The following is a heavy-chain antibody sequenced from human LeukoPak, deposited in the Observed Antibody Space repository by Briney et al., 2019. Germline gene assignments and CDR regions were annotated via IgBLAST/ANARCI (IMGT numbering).Heavy chain of an antibody. V-gene: IGHV3-23*01. CDR1: GFTFSSYA. Sequence: GGSLRLSCAASGFTFSSYAMSWVRQAPGKGLEWVSAISGSGGSTYYADSVKGRFTISRDNSKNTLYLQMNSLRAEDTAVYNCAKGALLTGYKGVDYWGQGTLVTVSS. J-gene: IGHJ4*02. D-gene: IGHD3-9*01. CDR3: AKGALLTGYKGVDY. CDR2: ISGSGGST.